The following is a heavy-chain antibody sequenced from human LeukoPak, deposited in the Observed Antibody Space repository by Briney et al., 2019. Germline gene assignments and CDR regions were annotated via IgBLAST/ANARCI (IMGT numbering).Heavy chain of an antibody. CDR1: GFTFSSYG. V-gene: IGHV3-30*03. Sequence: GRSLRLSCAASGFTFSSYGMHWVRQAPGKGLEWVAVISYDGSNRYYADSVKGRFTISRDNAKNSLYLQLNSLRAEDTAVYYCTRDQTPYYWGQGTLVTVSS. CDR3: TRDQTPYY. CDR2: ISYDGSNR. J-gene: IGHJ4*02.